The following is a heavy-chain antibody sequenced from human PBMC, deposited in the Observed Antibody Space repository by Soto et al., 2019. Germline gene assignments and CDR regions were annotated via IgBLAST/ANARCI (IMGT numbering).Heavy chain of an antibody. J-gene: IGHJ3*02. Sequence: GESLKISCRGSGYSFTSYWIGWVRQMPGKGLEWMGIIYPGDSDARYSPSFQGQVTISADKSITTAYLQWSSLKASGTAMYYCARRGYCTGGSCHTAAFDIWGQGTMVTVSS. D-gene: IGHD2-8*02. CDR2: IYPGDSDA. CDR3: ARRGYCTGGSCHTAAFDI. V-gene: IGHV5-51*01. CDR1: GYSFTSYW.